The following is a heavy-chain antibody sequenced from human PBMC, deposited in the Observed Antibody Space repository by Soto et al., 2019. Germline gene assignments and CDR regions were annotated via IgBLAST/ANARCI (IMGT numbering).Heavy chain of an antibody. CDR3: ARGGIAAAAPPDY. J-gene: IGHJ4*02. CDR1: GGSISSGGYY. Sequence: QVQLQESGPGLVKPSQTLSLTCTVSGGSISSGGYYWSWIRQHPGKGLEWIGYIYYSGSTYYNPSLKSRVTISVATSKNQFSLQLSSVTAADTAVYYCARGGIAAAAPPDYWGQGTLVTVSS. V-gene: IGHV4-31*03. D-gene: IGHD6-13*01. CDR2: IYYSGST.